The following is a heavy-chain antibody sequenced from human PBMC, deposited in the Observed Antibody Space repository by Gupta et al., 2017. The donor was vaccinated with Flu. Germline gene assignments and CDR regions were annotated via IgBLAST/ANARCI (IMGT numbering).Heavy chain of an antibody. CDR1: GGPIDSYD. CDR3: VGSGSYDYFDY. CDR2: IDANGGS. Sequence: GGPIDSYDWTWIRQPPGKRPEWIGYIDANGGSIYNPSLKSRMNMSVDRSNKQFSLNLKSLTAADTAAYYCVGSGSYDYFDYWGQGILVTVSS. J-gene: IGHJ4*02. V-gene: IGHV4-4*09. D-gene: IGHD1-26*01.